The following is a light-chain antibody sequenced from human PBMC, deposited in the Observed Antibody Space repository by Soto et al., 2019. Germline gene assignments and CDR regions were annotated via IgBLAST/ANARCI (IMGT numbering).Light chain of an antibody. CDR2: GAS. CDR1: QNVDSNY. V-gene: IGKV3-20*01. J-gene: IGKJ1*01. Sequence: EIVLTHSPGTLSFSPVEIATLSFSSSQNVDSNYLAWYQQKPGQAPRIIIFGASGRATGIPDRFSGSGSGTAFTLTISRLEPEDFAVYYCQKYGSLSWKFGQGTKVDIK. CDR3: QKYGSLSWK.